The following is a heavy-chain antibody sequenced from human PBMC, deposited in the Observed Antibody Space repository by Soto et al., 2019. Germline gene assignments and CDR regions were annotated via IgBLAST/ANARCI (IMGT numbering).Heavy chain of an antibody. CDR2: INHSGST. V-gene: IGHV4-34*01. J-gene: IGHJ6*03. CDR3: ARRDYYYMDV. CDR1: GGSFSGYY. Sequence: PTETLSLTCAVYGGSFSGYYWSWIRQPPGKGLEWIGEINHSGSTNYNPSLKSRVTLSVDTSKNQFSLKLSSVTAADTAVYYCARRDYYYMDVWGKGTTVTVSS.